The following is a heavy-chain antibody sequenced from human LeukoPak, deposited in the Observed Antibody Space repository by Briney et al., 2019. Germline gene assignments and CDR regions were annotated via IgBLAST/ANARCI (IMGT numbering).Heavy chain of an antibody. CDR2: IYYSGSN. CDR1: GGSISSYY. CDR3: ASSPAAAGTLHFDY. D-gene: IGHD6-13*01. Sequence: SETLSLTCTVAGGSISSYYWSWIRQPPGQGLEWFGYIYYSGSNNYNPSLTRRVTISVTTSRNEFSMTLSPVTDTDTAVYYGASSPAAAGTLHFDYWGQGTLVTVSS. J-gene: IGHJ4*02. V-gene: IGHV4-59*08.